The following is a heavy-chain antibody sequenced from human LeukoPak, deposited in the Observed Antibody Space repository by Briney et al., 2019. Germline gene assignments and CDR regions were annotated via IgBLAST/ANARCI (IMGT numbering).Heavy chain of an antibody. CDR1: GGSISSLY. D-gene: IGHD6-6*01. V-gene: IGHV4-59*08. CDR2: IYYTGST. J-gene: IGHJ4*02. Sequence: SETLSLTCSVSGGSISSLYWIWLRPPPRKGREWMGYIYYTGSTNYNPSLNSRVTMFVDMSKNQFCLRLSSVTAAGTAGYYCARHRAESSSSPFFYWGQGTLVAVSS. CDR3: ARHRAESSSSPFFY.